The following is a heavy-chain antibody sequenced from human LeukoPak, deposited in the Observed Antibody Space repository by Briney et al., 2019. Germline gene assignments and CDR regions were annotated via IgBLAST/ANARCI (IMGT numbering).Heavy chain of an antibody. V-gene: IGHV3-48*03. CDR1: GFPFSGYA. CDR3: ARTPRGSYCFDY. Sequence: GGSLRLSCAASGFPFSGYAMNWVRQAPGKGLEWVSYISSSGSTIYYADSVKGRFTISRDNAKNSLYLQMNSLRAEDTAVYYCARTPRGSYCFDYWGQGTLVTVSS. CDR2: ISSSGSTI. J-gene: IGHJ4*02. D-gene: IGHD1-26*01.